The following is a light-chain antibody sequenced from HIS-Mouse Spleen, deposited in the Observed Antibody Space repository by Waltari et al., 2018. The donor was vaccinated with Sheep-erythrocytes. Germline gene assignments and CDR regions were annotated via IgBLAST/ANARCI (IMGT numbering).Light chain of an antibody. Sequence: SALTQPRSVSGSPGQSVTISFTRPSSYVGGYNYVSWYQQHHGKAPKLMTYDVSKRPSGVPDRFSGSKSGNTASLSISGLQAEDEADYYCCSYAGSYNHVFATGTKVTVL. CDR3: CSYAGSYNHV. CDR1: SSYVGGYNY. V-gene: IGLV2-11*01. CDR2: DVS. J-gene: IGLJ1*01.